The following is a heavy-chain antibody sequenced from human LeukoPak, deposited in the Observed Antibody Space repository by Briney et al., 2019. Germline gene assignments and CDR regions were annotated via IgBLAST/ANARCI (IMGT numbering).Heavy chain of an antibody. CDR2: ITSNGDKT. D-gene: IGHD1-26*01. V-gene: IGHV3-64*01. CDR1: GFTFSSYA. J-gene: IGHJ4*02. CDR3: ARGGANTLFDY. Sequence: GGSLRPSCAASGFTFSSYAMHWVRQAPGKGLEYVSAITSNGDKTYYGNSVKGRFTISRDNSKNTLYLQMGSLSIEDVAVYYCARGGANTLFDYWGQGTLVTVSS.